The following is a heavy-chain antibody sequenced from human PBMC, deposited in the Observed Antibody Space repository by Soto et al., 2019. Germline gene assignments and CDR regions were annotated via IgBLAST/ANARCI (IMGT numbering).Heavy chain of an antibody. Sequence: ASVKVSCKASGYTFTSYGIHWVRQAPGQRLEGMGWSNAANGDTKYSPKFQGRVTITRDTSASTAYMELSSLRSEDTAVYYCVRRHVSATGIDWFDPWGQGTLVTAPQ. CDR3: VRRHVSATGIDWFDP. D-gene: IGHD6-13*01. CDR2: SNAANGDT. V-gene: IGHV1-3*01. CDR1: GYTFTSYG. J-gene: IGHJ5*02.